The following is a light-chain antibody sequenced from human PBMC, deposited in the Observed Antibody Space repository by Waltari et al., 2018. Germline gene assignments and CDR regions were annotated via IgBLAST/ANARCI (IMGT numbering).Light chain of an antibody. CDR2: KAS. V-gene: IGKV1-5*03. J-gene: IGKJ4*01. CDR1: QSVKHN. Sequence: DIQMTQSPSTLSASVGDRITITCRTSQSVKHNVAWYQQKPGKAPKVLIHKASRLEGGVPSRFSGSGYGTEFTLTISSLQPDDFATYYCQEYDSLPVTFGGGTRVEIK. CDR3: QEYDSLPVT.